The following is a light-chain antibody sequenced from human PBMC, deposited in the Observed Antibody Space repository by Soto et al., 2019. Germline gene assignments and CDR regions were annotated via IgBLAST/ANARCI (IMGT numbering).Light chain of an antibody. V-gene: IGLV2-14*01. CDR2: EVS. J-gene: IGLJ2*01. CDR3: ASYTSSSTSVI. CDR1: SSDVGGYKY. Sequence: QSVLTQPASVSGSPGQSITISCTGTSSDVGGYKYVSWYQQHPDKAPKLIIFEVSNRPSGISSRFSGSKSGNTASLTNSGLPAEDEADYYCASYTSSSTSVIFGRGAKLTVL.